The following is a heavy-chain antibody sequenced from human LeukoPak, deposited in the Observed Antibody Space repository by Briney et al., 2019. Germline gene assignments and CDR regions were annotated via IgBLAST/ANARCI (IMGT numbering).Heavy chain of an antibody. CDR3: TRGPIQLWLSYGMDV. CDR2: IRSKAYGGTT. V-gene: IGHV3-49*04. Sequence: GGSLRLSCTASGFTFGGHAMSWVRQAPGKGLEWVGFIRSKAYGGTTEYAASVKGRFTISRDDSKSIAYLQMNSLKTEDTAVYYCTRGPIQLWLSYGMDVWGQGTTVIVSS. D-gene: IGHD5-18*01. CDR1: GFTFGGHA. J-gene: IGHJ6*02.